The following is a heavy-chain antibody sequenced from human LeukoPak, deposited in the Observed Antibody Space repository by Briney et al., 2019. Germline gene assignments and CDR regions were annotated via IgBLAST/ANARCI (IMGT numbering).Heavy chain of an antibody. Sequence: ASLKVSCKASGYTFTAYYINWVRQAPGQGLEWMGWINPNSGGTNYAQKFQGRVTMTRDTSISTAYMELSRLRSDDTAVYYCARGYYDILTGSVNYGMDVWGQGTTVTVSS. D-gene: IGHD3-9*01. CDR3: ARGYYDILTGSVNYGMDV. J-gene: IGHJ6*02. V-gene: IGHV1-2*02. CDR2: INPNSGGT. CDR1: GYTFTAYY.